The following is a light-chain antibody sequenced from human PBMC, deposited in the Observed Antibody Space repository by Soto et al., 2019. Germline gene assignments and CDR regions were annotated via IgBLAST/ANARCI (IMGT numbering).Light chain of an antibody. CDR2: ANS. J-gene: IGLJ2*01. Sequence: HSVLTQPPSVSGAPGQTVTISCTGSSSNIGAGYDAHWYQQVPGTAPKLLIYANSNRPSGVPDRFSGSKSGTSASLAITGLQAEDEADYYCQSYDSSLSNSRVFGGGTKVTVL. CDR3: QSYDSSLSNSRV. CDR1: SSNIGAGYD. V-gene: IGLV1-40*01.